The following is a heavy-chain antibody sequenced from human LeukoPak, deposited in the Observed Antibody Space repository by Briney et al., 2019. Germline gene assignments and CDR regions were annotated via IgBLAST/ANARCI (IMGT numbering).Heavy chain of an antibody. CDR3: ARQVGSTWFDP. V-gene: IGHV4-30-2*01. CDR2: LYHSGST. J-gene: IGHJ5*02. D-gene: IGHD3-16*01. Sequence: SQTLSLTCAVSGGSISSGAYSWSWIRQPPGKGLEWIWYLYHSGSTYYNPSLKSRVTISVDRSKNQFSLKLSSVTAADTAVYYCARQVGSTWFDPWGQGTLVTVSS. CDR1: GGSISSGAYS.